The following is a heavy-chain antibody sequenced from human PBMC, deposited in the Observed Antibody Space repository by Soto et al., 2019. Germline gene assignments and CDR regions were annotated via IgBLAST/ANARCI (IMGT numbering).Heavy chain of an antibody. V-gene: IGHV4-31*03. D-gene: IGHD2-15*01. CDR1: GGSISSGGYY. CDR2: IYYSGST. J-gene: IGHJ4*02. Sequence: QVQLQESGPGLVKPSQTLSLTCTVSGGSISSGGYYWSWIRQHPGKGLEWVGYIYYSGSTYYNPSLKSRVTISVDTSKNQFSLKLSSVTAADTAVYYCARESVLVAAPDYWGQGTLVTVSS. CDR3: ARESVLVAAPDY.